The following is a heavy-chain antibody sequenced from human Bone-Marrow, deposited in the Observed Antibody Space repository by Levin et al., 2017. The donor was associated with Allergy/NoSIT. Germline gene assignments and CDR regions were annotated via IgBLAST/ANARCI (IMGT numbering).Heavy chain of an antibody. V-gene: IGHV4-39*01. CDR3: ARHLGHEDYIWGSYRGDHDYFDY. CDR1: NGSISSSIYY. D-gene: IGHD3-16*02. J-gene: IGHJ4*02. CDR2: IYYSGDT. Sequence: SETLSLTCTVSNGSISSSIYYWGWIRQPPGKGLEYVGSIYYSGDTFYNPSLRSRVTISVDTSKNQFSLKLSSVTAADTAVYYCARHLGHEDYIWGSYRGDHDYFDYWGQGAPVTVSS.